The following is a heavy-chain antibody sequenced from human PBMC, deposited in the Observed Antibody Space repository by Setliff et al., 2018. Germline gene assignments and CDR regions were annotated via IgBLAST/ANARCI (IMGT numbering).Heavy chain of an antibody. V-gene: IGHV3-30*18. CDR1: GFTFSSYS. D-gene: IGHD6-13*01. CDR2: ISYDGSNK. J-gene: IGHJ4*02. Sequence: PGGSLRLSCAASGFTFSSYSINWVRQAPGKGLEWVAVISYDGSNKYYADSVKGRFTISRDNSKNTLYLQMNSLRAEDTAVYYCAKGSSSWQPHPPALDYWGQGTLVTVSS. CDR3: AKGSSSWQPHPPALDY.